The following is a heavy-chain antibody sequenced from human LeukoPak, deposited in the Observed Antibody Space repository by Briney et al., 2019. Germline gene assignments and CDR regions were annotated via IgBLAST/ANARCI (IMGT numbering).Heavy chain of an antibody. V-gene: IGHV4-4*07. CDR1: GDSISSYY. J-gene: IGHJ4*02. Sequence: TSSETLSLTCTVSGDSISSYYWSWLRQPAGKGLEWIGRVYASGNTNYNPSLKSRVTMSVDTSKNQFSLKLSSVTAADTAVYYCARRVHSGSFDWGQGTLVTVSS. D-gene: IGHD1-26*01. CDR2: VYASGNT. CDR3: ARRVHSGSFD.